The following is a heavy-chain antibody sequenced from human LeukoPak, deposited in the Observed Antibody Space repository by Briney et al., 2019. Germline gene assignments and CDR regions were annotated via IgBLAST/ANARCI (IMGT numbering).Heavy chain of an antibody. CDR3: AREISGGSHAFDI. J-gene: IGHJ3*02. CDR1: GRSISGYY. D-gene: IGHD3-3*01. Sequence: SETLSLTCTVSGRSISGYYWSWIRQPPGKGLEWVVSIYYSGSAANYNPSLESRVMTSVDTSKNQFSLQVNSVTAADTAVYDCAREISGGSHAFDIWGQGTMVTVSS. V-gene: IGHV4-59*08. CDR2: IYYSGSAA.